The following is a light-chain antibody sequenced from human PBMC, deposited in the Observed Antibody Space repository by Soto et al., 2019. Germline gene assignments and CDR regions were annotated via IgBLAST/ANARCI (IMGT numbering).Light chain of an antibody. CDR2: DVS. V-gene: IGLV2-14*01. J-gene: IGLJ3*02. CDR3: AAWDDSLSGWV. Sequence: QSVLTQPASVSGSPGQSITISCTGTSSDVGGYNYVSWYQQLPGKAPKLMIYDVSDRPSGVSNRFSGSKSGNTASLTISGLQAEDEADYYCAAWDDSLSGWVFGGGTKLTVL. CDR1: SSDVGGYNY.